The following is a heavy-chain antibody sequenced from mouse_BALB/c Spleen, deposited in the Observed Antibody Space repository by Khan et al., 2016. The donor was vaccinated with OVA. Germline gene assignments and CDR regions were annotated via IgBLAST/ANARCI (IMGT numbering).Heavy chain of an antibody. J-gene: IGHJ1*01. D-gene: IGHD2-3*01. CDR1: GVTIRATY. Sequence: EVQLQESGAELVKPGASVKLSCTASGVTIRATYFHWVQQRPEQGLEWIGRIAPANGNTQYDPKFQGQATITSDISSNTSYLQLTSLTSEDTAGEDGARPPYDPRDLEVWGAGTTVTVSS. CDR2: IAPANGNT. V-gene: IGHV14-3*02. CDR3: ARPPYDPRDLEV.